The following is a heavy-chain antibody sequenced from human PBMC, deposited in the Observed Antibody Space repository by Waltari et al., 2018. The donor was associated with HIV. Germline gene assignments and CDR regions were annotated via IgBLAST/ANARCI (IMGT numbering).Heavy chain of an antibody. J-gene: IGHJ3*02. D-gene: IGHD3-22*01. CDR1: GYTFTNYW. V-gene: IGHV5-51*03. Sequence: EVQLVQSGAEVRKSGESLKISCKASGYTFTNYWIAWVRQMSGEGLEWMGIIYPFVSDTSYNPSFEGQITISSDKSLATAYLEWNNLNASDAAIYYCARLFYYDTTGYINNAFDIWGQGTVVTVS. CDR2: IYPFVSDT. CDR3: ARLFYYDTTGYINNAFDI.